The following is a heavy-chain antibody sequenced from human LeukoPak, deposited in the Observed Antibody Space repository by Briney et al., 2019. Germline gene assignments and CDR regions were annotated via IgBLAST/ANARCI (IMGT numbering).Heavy chain of an antibody. V-gene: IGHV1-18*01. Sequence: ASVKVSCKASGYTFTSYGISWVRQAPGQGLEWMGWISAYNGNTNYAQKLQGRVTMTTDTSTSTAYMELRSLRSDDTAVYYCARNDYDILGHPYYFDYWGQGTLVTVSS. CDR1: GYTFTSYG. J-gene: IGHJ4*02. CDR2: ISAYNGNT. CDR3: ARNDYDILGHPYYFDY. D-gene: IGHD3-9*01.